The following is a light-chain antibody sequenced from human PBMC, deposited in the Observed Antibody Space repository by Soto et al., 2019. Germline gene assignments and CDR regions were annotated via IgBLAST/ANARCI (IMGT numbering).Light chain of an antibody. J-gene: IGKJ2*01. Sequence: EIQMTQSPSSLSASVGDRVTITCRASQDISNYLAWYQQKPGEVPKLLIYAAPTLQKGVQSRFSGGGSGTLFTLTISSLQPDDVATYYCQKYNSAPKTFGRGTRLEIK. CDR3: QKYNSAPKT. CDR2: AAP. CDR1: QDISNY. V-gene: IGKV1-27*01.